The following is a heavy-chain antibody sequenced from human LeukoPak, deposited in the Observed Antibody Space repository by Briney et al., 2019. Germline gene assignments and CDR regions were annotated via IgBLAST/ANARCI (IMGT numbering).Heavy chain of an antibody. CDR2: IYPSASHT. Sequence: GESLKISCQGSGYSFSSYWIAWVRQMPGKGLEWMGVIYPSASHTTYSPSFQGQVTISADKSISTAYLQWSSLKASDTAIYYCASEYCSGGNCYFDYWGQGTLVTVSS. J-gene: IGHJ4*02. V-gene: IGHV5-51*01. D-gene: IGHD2-15*01. CDR3: ASEYCSGGNCYFDY. CDR1: GYSFSSYW.